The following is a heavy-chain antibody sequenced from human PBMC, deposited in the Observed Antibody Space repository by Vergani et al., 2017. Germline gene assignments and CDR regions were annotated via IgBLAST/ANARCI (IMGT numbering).Heavy chain of an antibody. D-gene: IGHD6-13*01. J-gene: IGHJ4*02. CDR2: ILSSGTT. V-gene: IGHV4-61*02. CDR1: GGSVRTSIGYY. CDR3: AGGSRAEGGSGPDK. Sequence: QVQLQESGPGLVKPSQTLSLSCTVSGGSVRTSIGYYWTWIRQPAGKTLEWIGEILSSGTTNYNPSFKNRVTMSVDTSKNQFSLKLNSVTAADTAVYYCAGGSRAEGGSGPDKWGQGTLVTVSS.